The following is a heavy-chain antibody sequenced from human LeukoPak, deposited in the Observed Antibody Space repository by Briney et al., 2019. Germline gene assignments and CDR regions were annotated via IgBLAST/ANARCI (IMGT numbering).Heavy chain of an antibody. Sequence: GGSLRLSCAASGFTFSSYVMHWVRQAPGKGLEWVAVIWYDGSNKYYADSVKVRFTISRDNSKNTLYLQMNSLRAEDTAVYYCAKDVSVTPKGFDYWGQGTLVTVSS. CDR3: AKDVSVTPKGFDY. J-gene: IGHJ4*02. CDR2: IWYDGSNK. D-gene: IGHD4-11*01. CDR1: GFTFSSYV. V-gene: IGHV3-33*06.